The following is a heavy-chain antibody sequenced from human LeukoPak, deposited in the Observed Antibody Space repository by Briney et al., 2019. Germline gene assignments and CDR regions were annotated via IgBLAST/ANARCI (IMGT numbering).Heavy chain of an antibody. D-gene: IGHD3-3*02. CDR3: ARDKELLAVVAHDAFDI. CDR1: GYSFTRYA. V-gene: IGHV1-18*01. J-gene: IGHJ3*02. Sequence: ASVKVSCKASGYSFTRYAINWVRQAPGQGLEWMGWISTYNGNTYYAQRLQGRVTMTTDTSTSAAYMELRSLRSDDTDVYYCARDKELLAVVAHDAFDIWGQGTMVTVSS. CDR2: ISTYNGNT.